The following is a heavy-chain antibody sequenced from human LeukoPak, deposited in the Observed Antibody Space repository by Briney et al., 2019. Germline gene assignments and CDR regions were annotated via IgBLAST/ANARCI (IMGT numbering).Heavy chain of an antibody. CDR3: ARRYCSGGGCYYYFDY. CDR2: IYPGDSDT. J-gene: IGHJ4*02. V-gene: IGHV5-51*01. CDR1: GYSFTSYW. Sequence: GESLKISCKGSGYSFTSYWIGWVRQMPGKGLEWMGIIYPGDSDTRYSPSFQGQVTISADKSISTAYLQWSSLKASDTAMYYCARRYCSGGGCYYYFDYWGQGTLVTVSS. D-gene: IGHD2-15*01.